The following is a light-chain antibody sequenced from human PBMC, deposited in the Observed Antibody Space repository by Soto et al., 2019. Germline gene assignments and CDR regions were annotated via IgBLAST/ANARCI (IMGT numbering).Light chain of an antibody. CDR1: QGISSY. CDR2: AAS. Sequence: IQLTQSPSSLSASVGDRVTITCRASQGISSYLAWYQQKPGKAPKLLIYAASNLQGGVPSRFSGTGSGTDFTLTISSLQPEDFATYYGQQLNSYPLPVGGGTKVEIK. CDR3: QQLNSYPLP. J-gene: IGKJ4*01. V-gene: IGKV1-9*01.